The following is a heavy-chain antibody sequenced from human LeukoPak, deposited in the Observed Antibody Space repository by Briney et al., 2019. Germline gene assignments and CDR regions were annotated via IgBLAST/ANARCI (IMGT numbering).Heavy chain of an antibody. V-gene: IGHV1-3*01. D-gene: IGHD1-26*01. CDR3: ARDPEWELYFDY. J-gene: IGHJ4*02. CDR1: GYTFTSNA. CDR2: INAGNGNT. Sequence: EASVKVSCKASGYTFTSNAMHWVRQAPGQRLEWMGWINAGNGNTKYSQKFQGRVTITRDTSASTAYMELSSLRSEDTAVYYCARDPEWELYFDYWGQGTLVTVSS.